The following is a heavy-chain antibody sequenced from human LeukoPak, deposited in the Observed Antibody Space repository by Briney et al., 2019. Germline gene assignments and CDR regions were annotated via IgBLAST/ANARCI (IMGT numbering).Heavy chain of an antibody. CDR2: ISYEGNNK. CDR1: GFTFSSYG. J-gene: IGHJ4*02. CDR3: AKYQRQWLPKGGFDY. V-gene: IGHV3-30*18. Sequence: PGRSLRLSCAASGFTFSSYGMHWVRQAPGKGLEWVAVISYEGNNKYYADSVKGRFTISRDNSKNTLYLQMDNLRAEDTAVYYCAKYQRQWLPKGGFDYWGQGTLVTVSS. D-gene: IGHD6-19*01.